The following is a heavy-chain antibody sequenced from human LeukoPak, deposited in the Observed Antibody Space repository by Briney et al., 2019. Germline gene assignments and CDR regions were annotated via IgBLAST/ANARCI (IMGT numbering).Heavy chain of an antibody. J-gene: IGHJ6*03. V-gene: IGHV3-74*01. Sequence: GGSLRLSCAASGFTFSSYWMHWVRHAPGKGLVWVSRINTDGSSTNYADSVKGRFTISRDNAKNTLCLQMNSLRAEDTAVYYCARDSYYDFWSGWALAGPYYYYYMDVWGKGTTVTVSS. CDR2: INTDGSST. D-gene: IGHD3-3*01. CDR3: ARDSYYDFWSGWALAGPYYYYYMDV. CDR1: GFTFSSYW.